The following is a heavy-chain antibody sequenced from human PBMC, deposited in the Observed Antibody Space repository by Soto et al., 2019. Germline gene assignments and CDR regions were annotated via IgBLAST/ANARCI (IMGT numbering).Heavy chain of an antibody. V-gene: IGHV1-18*01. CDR2: ISVYNGNT. Sequence: QVQLVQSGAEVKKPGASVKVSCKASGYTFNSYGISWVRQAPGQGLEWMGWISVYNGNTNYAQKVQGRVTMTTDTSTSTAFMELRSLRSDDTAVYYCARELAAVPGSPPDYWGQGTLVTVSS. J-gene: IGHJ4*02. D-gene: IGHD6-19*01. CDR3: ARELAAVPGSPPDY. CDR1: GYTFNSYG.